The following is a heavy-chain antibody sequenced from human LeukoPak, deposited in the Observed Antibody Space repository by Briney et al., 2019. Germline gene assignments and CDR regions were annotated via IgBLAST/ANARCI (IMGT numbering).Heavy chain of an antibody. CDR1: GFTFSSYA. V-gene: IGHV3-23*01. CDR3: ATEPTVAGVKLDYFDY. D-gene: IGHD6-19*01. CDR2: ISGSGGST. J-gene: IGHJ4*02. Sequence: PGGSLRLSCAASGFTFSSYAMSWVRQAPGKGLEWVSAISGSGGSTYYADSVKGRFTISRDNSKNTLYLQMNSLRAEDTAVYYCATEPTVAGVKLDYFDYWGQGTLVTVYS.